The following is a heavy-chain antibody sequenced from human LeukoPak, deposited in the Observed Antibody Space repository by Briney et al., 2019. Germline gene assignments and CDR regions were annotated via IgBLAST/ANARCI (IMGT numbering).Heavy chain of an antibody. Sequence: SETLSLTCTVSGGSISSSSYYWSWIRQPPGKGLEWIGEINHSGSTNYNPSLKSRVTISVDTSKSQFSLKLSSVTAADTAVYYCARHLTTVTTKVWFDPWGQGTLVTVSS. D-gene: IGHD4-17*01. CDR1: GGSISSSSYY. CDR2: INHSGST. J-gene: IGHJ5*02. V-gene: IGHV4-39*01. CDR3: ARHLTTVTTKVWFDP.